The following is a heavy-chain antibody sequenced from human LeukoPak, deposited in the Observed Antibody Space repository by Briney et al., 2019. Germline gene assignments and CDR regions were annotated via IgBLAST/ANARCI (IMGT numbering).Heavy chain of an antibody. CDR2: ISSSSSYI. CDR1: GFTFSSYS. V-gene: IGHV3-21*01. J-gene: IGHJ4*02. D-gene: IGHD6-6*01. Sequence: GGSLRLSCAASGFTFSSYSMNWVRQAPGKGLEWVSSISSSSSYIYYADSVEGRFTISRDNAKNSLYLQMNSLRAEDTAVYYCARDKQLVRNYYFDYWGQGTLVTVSS. CDR3: ARDKQLVRNYYFDY.